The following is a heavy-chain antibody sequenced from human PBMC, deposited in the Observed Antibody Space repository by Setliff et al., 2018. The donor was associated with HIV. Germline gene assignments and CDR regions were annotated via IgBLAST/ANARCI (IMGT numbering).Heavy chain of an antibody. V-gene: IGHV1-18*01. CDR2: INPYNGNT. J-gene: IGHJ5*02. Sequence: ASVKVSCKASGYTFINYGINWLRQAPGQGLEWVGWINPYNGNTKYGQKFQGTVTMTRDTTTSTAYLELRRLRSYHKAVYFCARGGPARVALLYWFDPWGQGTLVTVSS. CDR1: GYTFINYG. CDR3: ARGGPARVALLYWFDP. D-gene: IGHD2-21*01.